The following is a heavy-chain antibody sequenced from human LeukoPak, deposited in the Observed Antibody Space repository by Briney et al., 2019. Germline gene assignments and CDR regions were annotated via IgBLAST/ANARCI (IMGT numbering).Heavy chain of an antibody. V-gene: IGHV3-21*01. CDR2: IGTSSSYI. CDR3: ARGALVIDY. Sequence: GGSLRLSCEASGFTFSAYAMTWVRQAPGKGLEWVASIGTSSSYIYYADSVKGRFTVSRDNPKNSLYLQMNSLRAEDTAVYYCARGALVIDYWGQGTLVTVSS. CDR1: GFTFSAYA. D-gene: IGHD3-16*02. J-gene: IGHJ4*02.